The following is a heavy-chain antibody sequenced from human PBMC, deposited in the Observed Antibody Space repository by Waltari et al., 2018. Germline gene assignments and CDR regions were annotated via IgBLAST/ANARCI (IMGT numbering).Heavy chain of an antibody. CDR3: ARLHCGDGICYDAFDI. CDR1: GRSISPYY. CDR2: FYYSGNT. J-gene: IGHJ3*02. Sequence: QVQLQESGPGLVKPSETLSLTCSVSGRSISPYYWSWLRQPPGKGLEWIGYFYYSGNTNYNPSLKSRVTLSVDTPKNLFSLKLTSVTAADTAIYYCARLHCGDGICYDAFDIWGPGTMVTVSS. D-gene: IGHD2-15*01. V-gene: IGHV4-59*01.